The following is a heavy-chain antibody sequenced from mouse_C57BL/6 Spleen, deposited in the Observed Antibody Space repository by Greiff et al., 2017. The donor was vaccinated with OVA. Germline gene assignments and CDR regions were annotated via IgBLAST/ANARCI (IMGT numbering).Heavy chain of an antibody. CDR2: INPSNGGT. CDR3: AREGLLRGAMDY. D-gene: IGHD2-3*01. CDR1: GYTFTSYW. V-gene: IGHV1-53*01. Sequence: QVQLQQPGTELVKPGASVKLTCKASGYTFTSYWMHWVKQRPGQGLEWIGNINPSNGGTNYNEKFKSKATLTVDKSSSTAYMQLSSLTSEDSAVYYCAREGLLRGAMDYWGQGTSVTVSS. J-gene: IGHJ4*01.